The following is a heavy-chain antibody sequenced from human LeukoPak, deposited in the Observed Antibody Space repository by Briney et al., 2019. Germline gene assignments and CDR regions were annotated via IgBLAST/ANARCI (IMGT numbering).Heavy chain of an antibody. CDR3: ARVARHDYTYYPGGNYFDY. CDR1: GGSISNYY. Sequence: SETLSLTCTVSGGSISNYYRSWIRQPPGKGLEWIGYIYYSGSTNYNPSLKSRVTILVDSSKNQFSLKVSSVTAADTAVYYCARVARHDYTYYPGGNYFDYWGQGTLVTVSS. CDR2: IYYSGST. D-gene: IGHD4-11*01. V-gene: IGHV4-59*08. J-gene: IGHJ4*02.